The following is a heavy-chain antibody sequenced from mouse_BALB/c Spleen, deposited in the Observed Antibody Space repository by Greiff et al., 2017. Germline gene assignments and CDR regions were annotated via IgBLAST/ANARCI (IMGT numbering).Heavy chain of an antibody. CDR3: ARVYYYGSYWYFDV. V-gene: IGHV1S29*02. CDR2: IYPYNGGT. CDR1: GYTFTDYN. D-gene: IGHD1-1*01. J-gene: IGHJ1*01. Sequence: VQLQQSGPELVKPGASVKISCKASGYTFTDYNMHWVKQSHGKSLEWIGYIYPYNGGTGYNQKFKSKATLTVDNSSSTAYMELRSLTSEDSAVYYCARVYYYGSYWYFDVWGAGTTVTVSS.